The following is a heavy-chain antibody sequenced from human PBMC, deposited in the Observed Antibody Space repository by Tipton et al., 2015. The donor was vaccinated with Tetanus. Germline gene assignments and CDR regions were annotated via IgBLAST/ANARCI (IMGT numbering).Heavy chain of an antibody. D-gene: IGHD1/OR15-1a*01. CDR3: ASGNTFDY. CDR2: ISSSSRYI. V-gene: IGHV3-21*01. CDR1: GFTLSRYT. J-gene: IGHJ4*02. Sequence: SLRLSCAASGFTLSRYTLNWVRQAPGKGLEWVSSISSSSRYIYYADSVKGRFTISRDNAKNSLYLQMISLRAEDTAIYYCASGNTFDYWGQGTLVTVSS.